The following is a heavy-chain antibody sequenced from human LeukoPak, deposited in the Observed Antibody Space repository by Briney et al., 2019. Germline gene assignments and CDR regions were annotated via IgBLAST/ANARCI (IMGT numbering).Heavy chain of an antibody. CDR2: IYYSGST. Sequence: SETLSLTCTVSGGSISSYYWSWTRQPPGKGLEWIGYIYYSGSTNYNPSLKSRVTISVDTSKNQFSLKLSSVTAADTAVYYCASLWFGELPQSIWGQGTLVTVSS. D-gene: IGHD3-10*01. CDR1: GGSISSYY. CDR3: ASLWFGELPQSI. V-gene: IGHV4-59*08. J-gene: IGHJ4*02.